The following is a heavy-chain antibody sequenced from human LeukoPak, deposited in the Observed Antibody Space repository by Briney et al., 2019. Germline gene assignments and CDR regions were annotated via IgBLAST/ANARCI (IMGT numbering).Heavy chain of an antibody. D-gene: IGHD1-1*01. Sequence: SETLSLTCTISGGSISSGSYYWSWIRQPAGKGLEWIGRIYTSGSTNYNPSLKSRVTISVDTSKNQFSLKLSSVTAADTAVYYCARVSSTGGLAYWGQGTLVTVSS. V-gene: IGHV4-61*02. CDR3: ARVSSTGGLAY. J-gene: IGHJ4*02. CDR1: GGSISSGSYY. CDR2: IYTSGST.